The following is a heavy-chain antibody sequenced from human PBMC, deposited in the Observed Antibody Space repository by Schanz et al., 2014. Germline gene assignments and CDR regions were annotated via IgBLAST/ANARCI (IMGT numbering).Heavy chain of an antibody. Sequence: QVQLVESGGSVVQPGRSLRLSCAASGFSFNNYGLNWVRQAPGKGLEWVAAISYDGSNSYYADSVKGRFTIPRDNSKNTLYLQMNSLRPEDTAVYYCAKEGSIYWDRSVDYWGQGTLVTVSS. CDR3: AKEGSIYWDRSVDY. V-gene: IGHV3-30*18. CDR2: ISYDGSNS. J-gene: IGHJ4*02. CDR1: GFSFNNYG. D-gene: IGHD1-26*01.